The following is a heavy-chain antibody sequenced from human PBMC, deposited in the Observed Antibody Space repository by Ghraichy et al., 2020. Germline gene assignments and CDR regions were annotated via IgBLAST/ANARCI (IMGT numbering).Heavy chain of an antibody. V-gene: IGHV3-23*01. D-gene: IGHD5-12*01. J-gene: IGHJ4*02. CDR1: GFTFSSYA. CDR3: AKFKGSGSLDLGYYFDY. Sequence: GSLRLSCAASGFTFSSYAMSWVRQAPGKGLEWVSAISGSGGSTYYADSVKGRFTISRDNSKNTLYLQMNSLRAEDTAVYYCAKFKGSGSLDLGYYFDYWGQGTLVTVSS. CDR2: ISGSGGST.